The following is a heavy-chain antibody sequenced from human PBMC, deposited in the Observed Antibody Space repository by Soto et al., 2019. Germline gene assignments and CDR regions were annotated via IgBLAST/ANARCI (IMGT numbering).Heavy chain of an antibody. V-gene: IGHV3-21*01. D-gene: IGHD2-2*02. CDR2: ISSSSSYI. CDR1: GFTFSSYS. Sequence: EVQLVESGGGLVKPGGSLRLSCAASGFTFSSYSMNWVRQAPGKGLEWVSSISSSSSYIYYEDSVKGRFTISRDNAKNSLYLQMNSLRAEDTAVYYCARGCSSTSCYTANFDYWGQGTLVTVS. CDR3: ARGCSSTSCYTANFDY. J-gene: IGHJ4*02.